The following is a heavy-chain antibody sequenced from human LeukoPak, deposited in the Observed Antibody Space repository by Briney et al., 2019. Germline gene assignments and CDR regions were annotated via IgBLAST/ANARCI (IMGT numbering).Heavy chain of an antibody. Sequence: PSQTLSLTCSVSGGSVSSGRYYWTWIRQPAGKGLEWIGRFYTSGSTNYNPSLESRVTISIDTSKNQFSLKLSSVTAADTAVYYCARETTLGPTSRMDVWRKGTTVTVSS. J-gene: IGHJ6*04. CDR3: ARETTLGPTSRMDV. V-gene: IGHV4-61*02. CDR1: GGSVSSGRYY. CDR2: FYTSGST. D-gene: IGHD1-26*01.